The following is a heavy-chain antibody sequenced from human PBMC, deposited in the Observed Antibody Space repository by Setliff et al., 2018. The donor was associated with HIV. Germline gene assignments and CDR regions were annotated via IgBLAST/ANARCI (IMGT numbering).Heavy chain of an antibody. J-gene: IGHJ3*02. Sequence: KASETLSLTCIVSGGSISSSSYYWSWIRQPAGKGLEWIGHLYIRTGTTNYSPSLKGRVTISLDTSNNQFSLSLSSVTASDTAVYFCARSQETSVAATEIWGQGTMVTV. CDR3: ARSQETSVAATEI. V-gene: IGHV4-61*09. CDR1: GGSISSSSYY. CDR2: LYIRTGTT. D-gene: IGHD2-15*01.